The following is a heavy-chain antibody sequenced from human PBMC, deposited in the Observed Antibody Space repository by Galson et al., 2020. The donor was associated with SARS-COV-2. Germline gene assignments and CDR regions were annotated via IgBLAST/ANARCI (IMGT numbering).Heavy chain of an antibody. J-gene: IGHJ4*02. CDR2: IYFSGHT. Sequence: ETLSLTCTVSGDSISSTDYSWGWIRQTPGKGLEWIGSIYFSGHTYYSPSLKSRVTMSVETSKNQFSLKLTSVTAADTAVYYCARRAAMLRGLIHRGYFDRWGQGTLVTVSS. CDR3: ARRAAMLRGLIHRGYFDR. V-gene: IGHV4-39*01. CDR1: GDSISSTDYS. D-gene: IGHD3-10*01.